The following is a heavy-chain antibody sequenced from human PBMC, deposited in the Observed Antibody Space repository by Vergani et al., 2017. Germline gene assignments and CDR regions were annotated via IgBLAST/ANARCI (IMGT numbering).Heavy chain of an antibody. CDR2: VDPEDGET. V-gene: IGHV1-69-2*01. J-gene: IGHJ6*02. Sequence: VQLVQSGAEVKKPGATMQISCKVSGYTFTDPYMHWVKQAPGKGLEWMGLVDPEDGETIYAEKFKGRVTIAADTSTDTAHLELSSLRSEDTAVYYCATPQTVTTGGMEVWGQGTTVIVSS. CDR3: ATPQTVTTGGMEV. D-gene: IGHD4-17*01. CDR1: GYTFTDPY.